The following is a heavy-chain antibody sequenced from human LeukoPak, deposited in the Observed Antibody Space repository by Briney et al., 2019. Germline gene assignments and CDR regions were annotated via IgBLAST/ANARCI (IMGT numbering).Heavy chain of an antibody. J-gene: IGHJ4*02. CDR2: INHSGST. Sequence: SESLSLTCAVYGGSFSGYYWSWIRQPPGKGLECSGEINHSGSTNYNPSLKSRVTISVDTSKNQFSLKLSSVTAADTAVYYCARGRAGGLLWFGEFRSNYFDYWGQGTLVTVSS. V-gene: IGHV4-34*01. CDR3: ARGRAGGLLWFGEFRSNYFDY. D-gene: IGHD3-10*01. CDR1: GGSFSGYY.